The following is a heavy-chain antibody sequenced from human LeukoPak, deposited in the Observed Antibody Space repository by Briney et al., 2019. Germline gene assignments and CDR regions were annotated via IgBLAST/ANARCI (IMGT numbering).Heavy chain of an antibody. D-gene: IGHD3-10*01. CDR1: GDTFTGYY. V-gene: IGHV1-2*02. J-gene: IGHJ4*02. Sequence: ASVKSSCKASGDTFTGYYIHWVRQAPGQGLEWMGWINPKSGGTNYAQKFQGRVTMTRDTSINTAYMELSRLTSDDTAVYYCARDLSFYDSGSYFFDYWGQRNLVTVSS. CDR3: ARDLSFYDSGSYFFDY. CDR2: INPKSGGT.